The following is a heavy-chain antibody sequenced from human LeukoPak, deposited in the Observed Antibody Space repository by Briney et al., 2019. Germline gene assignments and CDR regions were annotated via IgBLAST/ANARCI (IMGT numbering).Heavy chain of an antibody. Sequence: ASVKVSCKASGYTFTGYFIHWVRQAPGQGLEWMGWISAYNGNTNYAQKLQGRVTMTTDTSTSTAYMELRSLRSDDTAVYYCAVQGGLDWLSPFDYWGQGTLVTVSS. D-gene: IGHD3-9*01. CDR3: AVQGGLDWLSPFDY. CDR1: GYTFTGYF. J-gene: IGHJ4*02. V-gene: IGHV1-18*04. CDR2: ISAYNGNT.